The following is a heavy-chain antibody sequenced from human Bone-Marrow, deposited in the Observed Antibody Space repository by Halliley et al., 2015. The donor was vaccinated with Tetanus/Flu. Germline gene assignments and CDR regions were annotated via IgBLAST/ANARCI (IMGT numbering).Heavy chain of an antibody. D-gene: IGHD2-2*01. J-gene: IGHJ3*02. CDR1: GGSMNIDIY. CDR2: GYYSGTT. Sequence: TLSLTCTVSGGSMNIDIYWGWIRQPPGKGLEWIGSGYYSGTTYYNPSLKSRVAISVDTSKNQFSLRLTSVTAADTAVYYCARRAYCSSTSCFDAFDIWGQGTMVTVSS. V-gene: IGHV4-39*07. CDR3: ARRAYCSSTSCFDAFDI.